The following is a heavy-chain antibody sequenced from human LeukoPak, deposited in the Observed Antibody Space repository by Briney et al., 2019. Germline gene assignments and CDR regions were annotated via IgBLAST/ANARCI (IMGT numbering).Heavy chain of an antibody. D-gene: IGHD3-16*02. Sequence: PSETLSLTCTVSGGSISSSSFYWGWIRQPPGKGLEWIGSIYYSGSTYYNPSLKGRVTISVDTSKNQFSLKLSSVTAADTAVYYCARLGGIIVINDYWGQGTLVTVSS. CDR3: ARLGGIIVINDY. CDR1: GGSISSSSFY. CDR2: IYYSGST. J-gene: IGHJ4*02. V-gene: IGHV4-39*01.